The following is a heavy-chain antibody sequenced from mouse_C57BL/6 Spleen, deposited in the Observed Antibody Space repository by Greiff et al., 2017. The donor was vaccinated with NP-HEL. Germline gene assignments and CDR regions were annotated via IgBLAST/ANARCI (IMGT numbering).Heavy chain of an antibody. J-gene: IGHJ2*01. D-gene: IGHD1-2*01. CDR3: ARGKLRPYYFDY. Sequence: VQLQQSGPELVKPGASVKISCKASGYAFSSSWMNWVKQRPGKGLEWIGRIYPGDGDTNYNGKFKGKATLTADKSSSTAYMQLSSLTSEDSAVYFCARGKLRPYYFDYWGQGTTLTVSS. CDR2: IYPGDGDT. CDR1: GYAFSSSW. V-gene: IGHV1-82*01.